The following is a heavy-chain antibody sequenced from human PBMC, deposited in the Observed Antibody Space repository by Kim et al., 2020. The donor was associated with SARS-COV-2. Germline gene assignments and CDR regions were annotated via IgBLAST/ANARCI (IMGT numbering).Heavy chain of an antibody. CDR3: ARDREYGRIRYFDWLQYYYGMDV. J-gene: IGHJ6*02. CDR2: ISSSSSTI. V-gene: IGHV3-48*02. Sequence: GGSLRLSCAASGFTFSSYSMNWVRQAPGKGLEWVSYISSSSSTIYYADSVKGRFTISRDNAKNSLYLQMNSLRDEDTAVYYCARDREYGRIRYFDWLQYYYGMDVWGQGTTVTVSS. D-gene: IGHD3-9*01. CDR1: GFTFSSYS.